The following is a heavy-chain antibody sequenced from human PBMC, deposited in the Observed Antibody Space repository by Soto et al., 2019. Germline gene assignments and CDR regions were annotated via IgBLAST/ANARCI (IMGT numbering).Heavy chain of an antibody. CDR2: INHSGST. D-gene: IGHD6-6*01. CDR1: GGSFSGYY. J-gene: IGHJ6*03. V-gene: IGHV4-34*01. Sequence: SQTLSLTCAVYGGSFSGYYWSWIRQPPGKGLEWIGEINHSGSTNYNPSLKSRVTISVDTSKNQFSLKLSSVTAADTAVYYCARGQDRVEYSSSGAYYYYYYMDVWGKGTTVTVSS. CDR3: ARGQDRVEYSSSGAYYYYYYMDV.